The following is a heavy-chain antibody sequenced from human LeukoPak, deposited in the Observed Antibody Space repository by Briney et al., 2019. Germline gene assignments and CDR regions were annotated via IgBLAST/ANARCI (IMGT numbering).Heavy chain of an antibody. V-gene: IGHV4-34*01. Sequence: SETLSLTCAVYGGSFSGYYWSWIRQPPGKGLEWIGSIYHSGSTYYNPSLKSRVTISVDTSKNQFSLKLSSVTAADTAVYYCARLRRVGATPFDYWGQGTLVTVSS. D-gene: IGHD1-26*01. J-gene: IGHJ4*02. CDR2: IYHSGST. CDR1: GGSFSGYY. CDR3: ARLRRVGATPFDY.